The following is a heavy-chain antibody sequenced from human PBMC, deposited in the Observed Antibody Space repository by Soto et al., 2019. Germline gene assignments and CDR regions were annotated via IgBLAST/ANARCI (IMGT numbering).Heavy chain of an antibody. Sequence: QVQLVQSGAEEKKPGASVKVSCKASGYTFTSYAMHWVRQAPGQRLEWMGWINAGNGNTKYSQKFQGRVTITRDTSKRTAYMELSSLSSEETAVYYCARSIVVVTAIDYWGRGTLVTVS. CDR3: ARSIVVVTAIDY. CDR2: INAGNGNT. D-gene: IGHD2-21*02. CDR1: GYTFTSYA. J-gene: IGHJ4*02. V-gene: IGHV1-3*05.